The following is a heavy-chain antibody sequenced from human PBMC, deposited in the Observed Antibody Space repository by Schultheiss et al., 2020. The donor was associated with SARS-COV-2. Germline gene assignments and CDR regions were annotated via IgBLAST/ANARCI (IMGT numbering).Heavy chain of an antibody. J-gene: IGHJ4*02. Sequence: GESLKISCAASGFTFSDYWMSWVRQAPGKGLEWVANIKQDGNEKYYVDSVKGRFTISRDNAKNSLYLQMNSLRAEDTAVYYCARDANYFDYWGQGTLVTVSS. V-gene: IGHV3-7*01. CDR1: GFTFSDYW. CDR3: ARDANYFDY. CDR2: IKQDGNEK.